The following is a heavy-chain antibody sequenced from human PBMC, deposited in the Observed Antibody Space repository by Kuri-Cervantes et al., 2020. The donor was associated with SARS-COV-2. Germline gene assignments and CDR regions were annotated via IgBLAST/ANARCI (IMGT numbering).Heavy chain of an antibody. CDR1: GGSISSSSYY. V-gene: IGHV4-39*07. CDR2: IYHSGST. J-gene: IGHJ5*02. Sequence: GSLRLSCTVSGGSISSSSYYWGWIRQPPGKGLEWIGSIYHSGSTYYNPSLKSRVTISVDTSKNQFSLKLSSVTAADTAVYYCAREDRGWIDPWGQGTLVTVSS. CDR3: AREDRGWIDP.